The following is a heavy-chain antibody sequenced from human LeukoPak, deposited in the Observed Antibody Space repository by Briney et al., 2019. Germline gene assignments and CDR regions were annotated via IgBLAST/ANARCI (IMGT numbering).Heavy chain of an antibody. CDR3: ARVSSKATVRGLITKKNYYYYYMDV. CDR2: IKQDRSEK. D-gene: IGHD3-10*01. Sequence: GGSLRLSYAASGFNFSSYWMSWVRQDTGKGLEWVANIKQDRSEKNYVDSVKGRFTISRDNAKNSLYLQMNSLRAEDTAVYYCARVSSKATVRGLITKKNYYYYYMDVWGKGTTVTISS. J-gene: IGHJ6*03. V-gene: IGHV3-7*01. CDR1: GFNFSSYW.